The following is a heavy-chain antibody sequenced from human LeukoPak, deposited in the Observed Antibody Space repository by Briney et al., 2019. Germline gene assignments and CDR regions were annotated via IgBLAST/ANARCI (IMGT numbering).Heavy chain of an antibody. Sequence: GGSLRLSCAASGFTFSSYWMSWVHQAPGKGLEWVANIKQDGSEKYYVDSVKGRFTISRDNAKNSLYLQMNSLRAEDTAVYYCARDDCSSISCYHNWFDPWGQGTLVTVSS. CDR3: ARDDCSSISCYHNWFDP. J-gene: IGHJ5*02. V-gene: IGHV3-7*01. CDR2: IKQDGSEK. CDR1: GFTFSSYW. D-gene: IGHD2-2*01.